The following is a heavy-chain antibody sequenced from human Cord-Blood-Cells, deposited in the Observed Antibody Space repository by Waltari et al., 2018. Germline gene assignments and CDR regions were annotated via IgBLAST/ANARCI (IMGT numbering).Heavy chain of an antibody. Sequence: EVQLVESGGGLVQPGRSLRLSCAASGFTFDDYAMHWVRQAPGKGLEWVSGISWNSGSIGYADSVKGRFTISRDNAKNSLYLQMNSLRAEDMALYYCAKDRRPYSNYDAFDIWGQGTMVTVSS. V-gene: IGHV3-9*03. J-gene: IGHJ3*02. CDR1: GFTFDDYA. D-gene: IGHD4-4*01. CDR3: AKDRRPYSNYDAFDI. CDR2: ISWNSGSI.